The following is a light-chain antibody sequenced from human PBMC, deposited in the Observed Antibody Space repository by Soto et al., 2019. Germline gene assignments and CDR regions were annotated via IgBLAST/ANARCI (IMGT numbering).Light chain of an antibody. Sequence: QSALTQPPSASGTTGQRVTISCSGSSSNIGSNYVYWYQQLPVTAPKLLIYRTNQRPSGVPDRFSGSKSGTSASLAISGLRSDDEADYYCAAWDDSLSALFGGGTKLTVL. CDR1: SSNIGSNY. CDR2: RTN. CDR3: AAWDDSLSAL. J-gene: IGLJ3*02. V-gene: IGLV1-47*01.